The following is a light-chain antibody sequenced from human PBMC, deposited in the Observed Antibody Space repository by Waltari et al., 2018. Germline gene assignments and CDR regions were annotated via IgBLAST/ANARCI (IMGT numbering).Light chain of an antibody. Sequence: DIQMTQSPSSLSASVGDRVTITCRASQTISTFLNWYQQKSWKAPNLLIYAASSLESGVPSRFSGSGSETDFTLTISSLQPDDFATYFCQQTYSSPPTFGLGTKVEIK. CDR3: QQTYSSPPT. J-gene: IGKJ1*01. CDR2: AAS. V-gene: IGKV1-39*01. CDR1: QTISTF.